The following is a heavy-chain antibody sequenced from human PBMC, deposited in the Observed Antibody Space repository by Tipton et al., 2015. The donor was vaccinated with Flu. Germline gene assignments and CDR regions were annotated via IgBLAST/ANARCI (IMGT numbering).Heavy chain of an antibody. Sequence: TLSLTCTVSVVSINSSNYYWAWIRQPPGKGLEWIGSVYFSGTNYYNRSLKRRVTISIDTSKNQFSLKMNSVTASDTAVYYCARDPFYYDILTGYKSGGMDVWGQGTTVTVS. CDR2: VYFSGTN. V-gene: IGHV4-39*07. D-gene: IGHD3-9*01. J-gene: IGHJ6*02. CDR3: ARDPFYYDILTGYKSGGMDV. CDR1: VVSINSSNYY.